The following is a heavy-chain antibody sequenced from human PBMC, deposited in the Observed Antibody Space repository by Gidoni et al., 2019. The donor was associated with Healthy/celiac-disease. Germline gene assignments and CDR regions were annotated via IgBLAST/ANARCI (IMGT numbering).Heavy chain of an antibody. D-gene: IGHD3-22*01. CDR3: AADGKIDDSSGYYEASGHQFDY. J-gene: IGHJ4*02. CDR1: GFTFPSSA. Sequence: QMQLVQSGPEVKKPGTSVTVSCKASGFTFPSSAVQWVRQARGQRLEWIGWIVVGSGNTNYAQKFQERVTITRDMSTSTAYMELSSLRSEDTAVYYCAADGKIDDSSGYYEASGHQFDYWGQGTLVTVSS. V-gene: IGHV1-58*01. CDR2: IVVGSGNT.